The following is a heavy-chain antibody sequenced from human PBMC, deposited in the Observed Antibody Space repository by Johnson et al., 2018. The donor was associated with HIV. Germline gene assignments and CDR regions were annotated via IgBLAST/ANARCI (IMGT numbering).Heavy chain of an antibody. Sequence: VQLVESGGGIVRPGGSLRLSCAASGFTFDDYGMSWVRQAPGKGLEWVSGISGGGGSTYYTDSVQGRFTISRDNSKNRLYLQMNSLRAEDTAVYFCARGVKQQLGVVDAFDMWGQGAMITVSS. D-gene: IGHD1-1*01. CDR3: ARGVKQQLGVVDAFDM. CDR1: GFTFDDYG. CDR2: ISGGGGST. V-gene: IGHV3-23*04. J-gene: IGHJ3*02.